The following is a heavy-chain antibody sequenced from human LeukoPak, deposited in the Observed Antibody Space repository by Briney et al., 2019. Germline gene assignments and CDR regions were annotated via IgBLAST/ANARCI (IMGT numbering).Heavy chain of an antibody. CDR2: IYPGDSDT. D-gene: IGHD3-10*01. CDR1: GYIFTHNW. CDR3: ARQTRDGSGSRGYSFDF. J-gene: IGHJ4*02. V-gene: IGHV5-51*01. Sequence: GEPLKISCKGSGYIFTHNWISWVRQMPGKGLEWMGIIYPGDSDTRYSPSFEGQVTISVDKSISTAYLQWSSLKASDTAMYYCARQTRDGSGSRGYSFDFWGQGTLVTVSS.